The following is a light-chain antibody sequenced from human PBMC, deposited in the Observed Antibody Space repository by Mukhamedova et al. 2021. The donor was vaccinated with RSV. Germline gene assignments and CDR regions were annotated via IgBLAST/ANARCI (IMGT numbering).Light chain of an antibody. J-gene: IGLJ2*01. CDR3: QSYDSSLSGVV. CDR1: SSNIGAGYD. CDR2: GNS. Sequence: SCTGSSSNIGAGYDVHWYQQLPGTAPKLLIYGNSNRPSGVPDRFSGSKSGTSASLAITGLQAEDEADYYCQSYDSSLSGVVFGGG. V-gene: IGLV1-40*01.